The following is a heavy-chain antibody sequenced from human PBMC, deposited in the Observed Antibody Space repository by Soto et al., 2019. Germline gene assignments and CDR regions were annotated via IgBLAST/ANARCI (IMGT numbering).Heavy chain of an antibody. CDR2: IYYSGST. CDR3: ARDPSNWGTYAFDI. CDR1: GGSISSGDYY. Sequence: NPSETLSLTCTVSGGSISSGDYYWSWIRQPPGKGLEWIGYIYYSGSTYYNPSLKSRVTISVDTSKNQFSLKLSSVTAADTAVYYCARDPSNWGTYAFDIWGQGTMVTVSS. J-gene: IGHJ3*02. V-gene: IGHV4-30-4*01. D-gene: IGHD7-27*01.